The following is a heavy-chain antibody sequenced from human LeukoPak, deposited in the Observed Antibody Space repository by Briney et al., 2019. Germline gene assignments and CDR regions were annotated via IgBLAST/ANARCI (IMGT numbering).Heavy chain of an antibody. CDR3: ARATTVWGDNWFDP. CDR1: GDSVSSNSAA. CDR2: TYYRSKWYN. V-gene: IGHV6-1*01. D-gene: IGHD7-27*01. Sequence: SQTLSLTCAISGDSVSSNSAAWNWISQSPSRGLEWLGRTYYRSKWYNDYAVSVKSRITINPDTSKNQFSLQLNSVTPEDTAVYYCARATTVWGDNWFDPWGQGTLVTVSS. J-gene: IGHJ5*02.